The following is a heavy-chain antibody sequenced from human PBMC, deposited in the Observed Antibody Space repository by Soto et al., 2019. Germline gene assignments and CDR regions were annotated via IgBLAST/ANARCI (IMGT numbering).Heavy chain of an antibody. CDR1: GFTFSSYA. Sequence: LRLSCAASGFTFSSYAMSWVRQAPGKGLEWVSAISGSGGSTYYADSVKGRFTISRDNSKNTLYLQMNSLRAEDTAVYYCAKAYGQWLAPYFDYWGQGTLVTVSS. CDR3: AKAYGQWLAPYFDY. CDR2: ISGSGGST. J-gene: IGHJ4*02. D-gene: IGHD6-19*01. V-gene: IGHV3-23*01.